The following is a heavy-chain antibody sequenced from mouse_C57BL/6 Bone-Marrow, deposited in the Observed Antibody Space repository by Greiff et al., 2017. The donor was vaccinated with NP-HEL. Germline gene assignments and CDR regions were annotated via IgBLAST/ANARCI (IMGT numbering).Heavy chain of an antibody. CDR1: GYAFSSSW. CDR2: IYPGDGDT. Sequence: QVQLQQSGPELVKPGASVKISCKASGYAFSSSWMNWVKQRPGKGLEWIGRIYPGDGDTNYNGKFKGKATLTADKSSSTAYMQLSSLTSEDSAVYFCARYELSWFAYWGQGTLVTVSA. V-gene: IGHV1-82*01. J-gene: IGHJ3*01. CDR3: ARYELSWFAY. D-gene: IGHD2-3*01.